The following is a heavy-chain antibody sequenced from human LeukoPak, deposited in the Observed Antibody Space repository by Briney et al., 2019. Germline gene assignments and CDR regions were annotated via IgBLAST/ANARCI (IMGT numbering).Heavy chain of an antibody. CDR1: GFTFSSYW. Sequence: GGSLRLSCAASGFTFSSYWMHWVRQAPGKGLEWVAVISYDGSNEYYADSVKGRFTISRDNSKNTLYLQMNSLSVEDTAVYYCARVGYYASGPFSYFDYWGQGTLVTVSS. J-gene: IGHJ4*02. CDR2: ISYDGSNE. D-gene: IGHD3-10*01. V-gene: IGHV3-30-3*01. CDR3: ARVGYYASGPFSYFDY.